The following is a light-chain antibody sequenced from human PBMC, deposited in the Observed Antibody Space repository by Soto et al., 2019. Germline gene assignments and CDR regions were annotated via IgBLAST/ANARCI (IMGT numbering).Light chain of an antibody. CDR1: QSITNY. CDR2: IAS. CDR3: EHTYCCPRT. J-gene: IGKJ1*01. V-gene: IGKV1-39*01. Sequence: DIQMTQSPSSLSASVGDRVTITCRARQSITNYLNWYQPKPGKAPKLLIYIASSLQSGVPSRFSGSGSGTDFTLTISSLQPEAFANSYCEHTYCCPRTFGQGTNVEMK.